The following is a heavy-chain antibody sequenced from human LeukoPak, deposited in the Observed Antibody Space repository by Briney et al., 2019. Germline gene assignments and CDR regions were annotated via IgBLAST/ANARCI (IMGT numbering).Heavy chain of an antibody. J-gene: IGHJ6*04. CDR1: GFTFSSYE. CDR2: ISTSGSTI. V-gene: IGHV3-48*03. CDR3: AELGITMIGGV. D-gene: IGHD3-10*02. Sequence: PGGSLRLSCAASGFTFSSYEMSWVRQAPGKGLEWVSYISTSGSTIYYADSVKGRFTISRDNAKNSMYLRMNSLRADDTAVYYCAELGITMIGGVWGKGTTVTISS.